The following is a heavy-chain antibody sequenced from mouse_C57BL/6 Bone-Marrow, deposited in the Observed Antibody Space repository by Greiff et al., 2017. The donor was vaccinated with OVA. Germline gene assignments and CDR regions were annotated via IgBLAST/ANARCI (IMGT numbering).Heavy chain of an antibody. J-gene: IGHJ2*01. V-gene: IGHV1-19*01. CDR2: INPYNGGT. CDR1: GYTFTDYY. Sequence: EVKLQESGPVLVKPGASVKMSCKASGYTFTDYYMNWVKQSHGKSLEWIGVINPYNGGTSYNQKFKGKATLTVDKSSSTAYMELNSLTSEDSAVYYCARRGEDYWGQGTTLTVSS. CDR3: ARRGEDY.